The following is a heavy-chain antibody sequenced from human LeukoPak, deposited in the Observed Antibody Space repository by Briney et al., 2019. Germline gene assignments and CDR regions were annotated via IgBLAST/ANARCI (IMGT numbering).Heavy chain of an antibody. CDR3: ARGQDTVVTSRDAFDI. J-gene: IGHJ3*02. CDR1: GFTFDDYA. D-gene: IGHD4-23*01. V-gene: IGHV3-9*01. CDR2: ISWNSGSI. Sequence: GGSLRLSCAASGFTFDDYAMHWVRQAPGKGLEWVSGISWNSGSIGYADSVKGRFTTSRDNAKNSLYLQMNSLRAEDTAVYYCARGQDTVVTSRDAFDIWGQGTMVTVSS.